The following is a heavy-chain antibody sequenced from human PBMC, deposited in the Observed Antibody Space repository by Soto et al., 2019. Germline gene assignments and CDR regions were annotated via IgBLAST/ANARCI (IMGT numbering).Heavy chain of an antibody. J-gene: IGHJ4*02. CDR3: ARDLSH. Sequence: DVQLVQSGGGLVQPGGSLRLSCAASGFPFSSYAMHWVRQAPGKGLEWISYINSASTTTFYADSVKGRFTVSRDNAKNSVYLQLSSPRLADPDVYYCARDLSHWGQGTLVPASS. CDR1: GFPFSSYA. V-gene: IGHV3-48*01. CDR2: INSASTTT.